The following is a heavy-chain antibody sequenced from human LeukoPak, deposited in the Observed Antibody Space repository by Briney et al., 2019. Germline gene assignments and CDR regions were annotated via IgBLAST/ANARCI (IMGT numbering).Heavy chain of an antibody. CDR3: ASGSSTGSSLYYYYYYMGV. CDR2: IIPIFGTA. J-gene: IGHJ6*03. CDR1: GGTFSSYA. V-gene: IGHV1-69*05. D-gene: IGHD2-2*01. Sequence: SVKVSCKASGGTFSSYAISWVRQAPGQGLEWMGGIIPIFGTANYAQKFQGRVTITTDESTSTAYMELSSLRSEDTAVYYCASGSSTGSSLYYYYYYMGVWGKGTTVTVSS.